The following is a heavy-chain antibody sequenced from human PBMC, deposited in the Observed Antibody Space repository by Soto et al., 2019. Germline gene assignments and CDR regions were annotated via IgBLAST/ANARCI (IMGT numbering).Heavy chain of an antibody. CDR3: ARLLRTTFGNFDL. CDR2: IFHTGTT. D-gene: IGHD3-16*01. J-gene: IGHJ3*01. Sequence: QVHLQESGPGLVKPSQTLSLTCTVSGGSFTSSAYYWSWIRQLPGKGLEWIGDIFHTGTTNYNPSLKSRVTTSIERSDNQLSLELRSVTAADTAVYHCARLLRTTFGNFDLWGQGTMVAVSS. V-gene: IGHV4-31*03. CDR1: GGSFTSSAYY.